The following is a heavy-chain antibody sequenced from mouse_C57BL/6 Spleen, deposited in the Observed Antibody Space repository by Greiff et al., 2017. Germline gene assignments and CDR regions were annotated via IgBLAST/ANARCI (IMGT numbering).Heavy chain of an antibody. CDR3: VRQTTVVGFDY. Sequence: DVQLVESGGGLVQPKGSLKLSCAASGFSFNTYAMNWVRQAPGKGLEWVARIRSKSNNYATYYADSVKDRFTISRDDSESMLYLQMNNLKTEDTARYYCVRQTTVVGFDYWGQGTTLTVSS. D-gene: IGHD1-1*01. V-gene: IGHV10-1*01. J-gene: IGHJ2*01. CDR1: GFSFNTYA. CDR2: IRSKSNNYAT.